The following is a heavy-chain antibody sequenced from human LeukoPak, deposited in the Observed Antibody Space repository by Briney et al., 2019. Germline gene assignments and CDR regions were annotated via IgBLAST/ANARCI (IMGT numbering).Heavy chain of an antibody. V-gene: IGHV6-1*01. Sequence: SQTHSLTCAIPGDSVSSNSVTWNWIRQSPSRGLEWLGRTYYRSTWYNDYAVSVRGRITVNPDTSKNQFSLHLNSVTPEDTAVYYCARRLTQYDCFDPWGQGILVTVSS. D-gene: IGHD2-2*01. CDR3: ARRLTQYDCFDP. J-gene: IGHJ5*02. CDR1: GDSVSSNSVT. CDR2: TYYRSTWYN.